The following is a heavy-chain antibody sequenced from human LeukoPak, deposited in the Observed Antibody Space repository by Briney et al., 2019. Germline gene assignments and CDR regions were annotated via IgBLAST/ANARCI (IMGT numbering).Heavy chain of an antibody. CDR3: ARVGPGYINYKIDY. J-gene: IGHJ4*02. V-gene: IGHV4-4*07. CDR1: GGSISSYY. CDR2: IHSSGST. Sequence: SETLSLTCTVSGGSISSYYWSWIRQPAGKGLEWIGRIHSSGSTNYNPSLKSRVTMSVDTSKNHFSLNLSSVTAADAAVYYCARVGPGYINYKIDYGGQGILATVPS. D-gene: IGHD4-11*01.